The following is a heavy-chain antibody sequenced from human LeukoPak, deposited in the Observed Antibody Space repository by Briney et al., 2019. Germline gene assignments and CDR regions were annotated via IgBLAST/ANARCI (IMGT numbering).Heavy chain of an antibody. D-gene: IGHD1-26*01. CDR2: INPSGGST. Sequence: ASVKVSCKASGGTFSSYAISWVRQAPGQGLEWMGIINPSGGSTSYAQKFQGRVTMTRDMSTSTVYMELSSLRSEDTAVYYCARGRWELRDFDYWGQGTLVTVSS. CDR3: ARGRWELRDFDY. J-gene: IGHJ4*02. CDR1: GGTFSSYA. V-gene: IGHV1-46*01.